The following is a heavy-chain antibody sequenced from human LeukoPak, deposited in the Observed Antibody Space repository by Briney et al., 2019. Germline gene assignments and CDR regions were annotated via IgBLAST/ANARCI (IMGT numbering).Heavy chain of an antibody. J-gene: IGHJ3*02. CDR2: IIPIFGTA. Sequence: ASVKVSCKASGYIFTGYYMHWVRQAPGQGLEWMGGIIPIFGTANYAQKFQGRVTITADESTSTAYMELSSLRSEDTAVYYCARASPTYYYDSSGYHDAFDIWGQGTMVTVSS. CDR1: GYIFTGYY. D-gene: IGHD3-22*01. CDR3: ARASPTYYYDSSGYHDAFDI. V-gene: IGHV1-69*13.